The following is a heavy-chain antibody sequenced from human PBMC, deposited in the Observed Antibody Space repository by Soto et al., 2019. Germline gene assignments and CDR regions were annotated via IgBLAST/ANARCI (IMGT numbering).Heavy chain of an antibody. CDR3: APMGV. CDR1: GFTFSSYA. D-gene: IGHD1-26*01. CDR2: ISGSDNST. J-gene: IGHJ6*02. Sequence: GGSLRLSCGASGFTFSSYAMSWVRQAPVKGLEWVSAISGSDNSTYYEGSVKGRSTISRDNSKNTLYLQMNSLRVEDTAVYYCAPMGVWGQGTTVTLSS. V-gene: IGHV3-23*01.